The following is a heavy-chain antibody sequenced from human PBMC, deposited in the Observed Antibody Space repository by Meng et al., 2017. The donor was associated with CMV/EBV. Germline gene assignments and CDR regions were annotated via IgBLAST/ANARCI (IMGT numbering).Heavy chain of an antibody. D-gene: IGHD2-8*02. V-gene: IGHV4-4*01. J-gene: IGHJ4*02. CDR1: GDSISRNLW. CDR3: ARSPGFWSLDY. CDR2: ISYSGDT. Sequence: LTCAVSGDSISRNLWWSWVSQPPGKGLEWIGEISYSGDTKYNPSLQSRATISSDTTNNRFSLRLNSVTAADTGVYFCARSPGFWSLDYWGRGTLVTVSS.